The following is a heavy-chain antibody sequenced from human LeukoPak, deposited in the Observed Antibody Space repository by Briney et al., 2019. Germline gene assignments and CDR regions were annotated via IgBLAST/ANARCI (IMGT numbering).Heavy chain of an antibody. J-gene: IGHJ6*02. CDR3: ARYGSGSYSFGMDV. CDR1: GGSISSYY. CDR2: IYYSGST. Sequence: SSETLSLTCTVSGGSISSYYWSWIRQPPGKGLEWIGYIYYSGSTNYNPSLKSRVTISVDTSKNQFSLKLSSVTAADTAVYYCARYGSGSYSFGMDVWGQGTTVPVSS. V-gene: IGHV4-59*08. D-gene: IGHD3-10*01.